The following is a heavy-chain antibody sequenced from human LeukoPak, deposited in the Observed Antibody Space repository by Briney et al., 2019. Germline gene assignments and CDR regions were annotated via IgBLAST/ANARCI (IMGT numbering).Heavy chain of an antibody. CDR2: ISYSGST. CDR3: ARDWGDGYNPGAFDI. CDR1: GGPISSDY. D-gene: IGHD5-24*01. V-gene: IGHV4-59*01. Sequence: SETLSLTCTVSGGPISSDYWTWIRQPPGKRLEWIGYISYSGSTSYNPSLKSRVTISVDTSKNQFSLKLSSVTAADTAVYYCARDWGDGYNPGAFDIWGQGTMVTVSS. J-gene: IGHJ3*02.